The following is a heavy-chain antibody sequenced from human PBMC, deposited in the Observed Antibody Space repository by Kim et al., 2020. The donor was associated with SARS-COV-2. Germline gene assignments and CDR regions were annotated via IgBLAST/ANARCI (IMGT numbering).Heavy chain of an antibody. Sequence: SETLSLTCTVSGGSISSSSYYWGWIRQPPGKGLEWIGSIYYSGSTYYNPSLKSRVTISVDTSKNQFSLKLSSVTAADTAVYYCARQRVTMVRGVNCFDYWGQGKLGTVSS. J-gene: IGHJ4*02. CDR2: IYYSGST. D-gene: IGHD3-10*01. CDR3: ARQRVTMVRGVNCFDY. V-gene: IGHV4-39*01. CDR1: GGSISSSSYY.